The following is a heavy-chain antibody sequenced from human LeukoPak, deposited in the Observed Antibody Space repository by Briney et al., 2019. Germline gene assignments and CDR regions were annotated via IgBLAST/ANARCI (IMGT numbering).Heavy chain of an antibody. V-gene: IGHV3-15*01. J-gene: IGHJ4*02. D-gene: IGHD3-10*01. CDR2: IKSKGEGETT. CDR1: GFTFTNPW. CDR3: TTDLGLTMIRGVIVY. Sequence: GGSLRLSCAASGFTFTNPWMNWVRQAPGKGLEWVGCIKSKGEGETTDYAASVKRRFSLSRDDSKATMYLQMYSLEAEDTGVYYCTTDLGLTMIRGVIVYWGQGALVTVSS.